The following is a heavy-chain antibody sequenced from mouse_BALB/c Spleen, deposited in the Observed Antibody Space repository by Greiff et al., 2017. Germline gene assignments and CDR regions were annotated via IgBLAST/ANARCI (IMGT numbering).Heavy chain of an antibody. CDR2: IYPGDGDT. J-gene: IGHJ3*01. V-gene: IGHV1-87*01. CDR3: ARENYGSSAFAY. Sequence: VKLVESGAELARPGASVKLSCKASGYTFTSYWMQWVNQRPGQGLEWIGAIYPGDGDTRYTQKFKGKATLTADKSSSTAYMQLSSLASEDSAVYYCARENYGSSAFAYWGQGTLVTVSA. D-gene: IGHD1-1*01. CDR1: GYTFTSYW.